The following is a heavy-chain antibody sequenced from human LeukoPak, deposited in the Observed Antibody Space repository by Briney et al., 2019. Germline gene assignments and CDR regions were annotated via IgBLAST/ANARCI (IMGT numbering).Heavy chain of an antibody. J-gene: IGHJ6*02. Sequence: GGGLRLSCAAPGFTPCSYLVWLGRQAPGEGVEWVANINQDGSEKYYVDSVKGRFTISRDNTKNSLYLQMNSLRAEDTAVYYCAKGKGGMDVWGQGTTVTVSS. CDR3: AKGKGGMDV. V-gene: IGHV3-7*01. CDR1: GFTPCSYL. CDR2: INQDGSEK.